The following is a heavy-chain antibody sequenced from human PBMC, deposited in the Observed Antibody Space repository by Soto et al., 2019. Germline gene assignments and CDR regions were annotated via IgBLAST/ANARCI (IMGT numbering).Heavy chain of an antibody. V-gene: IGHV1-69*02. CDR1: GGTFDSYS. J-gene: IGHJ3*01. D-gene: IGHD3-10*01. Sequence: QVQLVQSGAEVKKPGSSVRVSCKASGGTFDSYSISWVRQAPGQGPEWVRKVAPIFDLGRYARKLQGRVTIIGDKTTSTASLDLSGVTSEDTAVYDGATGALGVRQQLVRDAVDFWWQGTMVTVSS. CDR2: VAPIFDLG. CDR3: ATGALGVRQQLVRDAVDF.